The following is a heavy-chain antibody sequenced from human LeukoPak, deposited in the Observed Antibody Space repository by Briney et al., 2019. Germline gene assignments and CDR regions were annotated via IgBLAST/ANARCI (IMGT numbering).Heavy chain of an antibody. CDR2: ICPDGTVT. Sequence: GGSLRLSCAASGFTFSNYCMHWVRHIPGKGLVWVSRICPDGTVTNYADSVKGRFTISRDNAKNMVFLQMNSLRADDTAVYYCVRDFRSADYWGQGILVTVSS. CDR1: GFTFSNYC. V-gene: IGHV3-74*01. J-gene: IGHJ4*02. CDR3: VRDFRSADY.